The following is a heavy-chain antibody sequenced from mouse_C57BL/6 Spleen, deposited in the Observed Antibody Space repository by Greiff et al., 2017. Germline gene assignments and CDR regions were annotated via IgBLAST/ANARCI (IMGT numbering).Heavy chain of an antibody. V-gene: IGHV1-81*01. Sequence: QVQLKQSGAELARPGASVKLSCKASGYTFTSYGISWVKQRTGQGLEWIGEIYPRSGNTYYNEKFKGKATLTADKSSSTAYMELRSLTSEDSAVYFCARGPYDYDGAWFAYWGQGTLVTVSA. D-gene: IGHD2-4*01. CDR1: GYTFTSYG. J-gene: IGHJ3*01. CDR2: IYPRSGNT. CDR3: ARGPYDYDGAWFAY.